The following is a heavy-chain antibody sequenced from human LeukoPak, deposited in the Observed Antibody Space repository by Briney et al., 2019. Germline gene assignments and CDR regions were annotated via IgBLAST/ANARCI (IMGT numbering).Heavy chain of an antibody. V-gene: IGHV3-11*01. CDR2: ISSSGSTK. CDR3: ARGGLSIMGY. J-gene: IGHJ4*02. CDR1: GFTFSAYY. D-gene: IGHD2/OR15-2a*01. Sequence: GGSLRLSCAASGFTFSAYYMSWVRQAPGKGLEWVSYISSSGSTKYYADSVKGRFTISRDNARNSLYLQMNSLRAEDTAVYFCARGGLSIMGYWGQGTLVTVSS.